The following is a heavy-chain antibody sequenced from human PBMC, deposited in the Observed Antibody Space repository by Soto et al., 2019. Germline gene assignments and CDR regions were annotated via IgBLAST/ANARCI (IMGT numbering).Heavy chain of an antibody. Sequence: QVQLVQSGAEVKKPGSSVKGSCKASGGTFSSYTISWVRQAPGQGLEWMGRIIPILGIANYAQKFQGRVTITGDKPTSTAYMELGSLSSEDRAVYSGGRGKVVILTASAWYFDLWAVAPWSLSPQ. V-gene: IGHV1-69*02. CDR1: GGTFSSYT. CDR3: GRGKVVILTASAWYFDL. J-gene: IGHJ2*01. D-gene: IGHD3-9*01. CDR2: IIPILGIA.